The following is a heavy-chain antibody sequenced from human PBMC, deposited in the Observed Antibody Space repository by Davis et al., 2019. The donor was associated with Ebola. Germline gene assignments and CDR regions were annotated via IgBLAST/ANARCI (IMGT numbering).Heavy chain of an antibody. V-gene: IGHV1-3*01. J-gene: IGHJ5*02. CDR1: RYTFTYRY. D-gene: IGHD1-26*01. CDR3: ASGGDSGSYYWRFDP. CDR2: INAGNGNT. Sequence: AASVKVSCKASRYTFTYRYLHWVRQAPGQALEWMGWINAGNGNTKYSQKFQGRVTITRDTSASTAYMELSSLRSEDTAVYYCASGGDSGSYYWRFDPWGQGTLVTVSS.